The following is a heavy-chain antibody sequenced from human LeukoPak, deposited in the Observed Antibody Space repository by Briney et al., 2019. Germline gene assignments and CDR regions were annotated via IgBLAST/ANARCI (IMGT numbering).Heavy chain of an antibody. J-gene: IGHJ4*02. CDR3: AKSTAPCSRGSCYSALES. CDR1: GFTFSSYS. CDR2: ISSSSSYI. V-gene: IGHV3-21*04. Sequence: GGSLRLSCAASGFTFSSYSMNWVRQAPGKGLEWVSSISSSSSYIYYADSVKGRFTISRDNAKNSLYLQMNSLRVEDTAIYYCAKSTAPCSRGSCYSALESWGQGTLVTVSS. D-gene: IGHD2-15*01.